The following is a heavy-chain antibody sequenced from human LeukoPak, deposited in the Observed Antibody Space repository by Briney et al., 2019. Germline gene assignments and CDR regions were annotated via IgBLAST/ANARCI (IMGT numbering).Heavy chain of an antibody. V-gene: IGHV3-66*01. CDR2: IYSGGST. CDR3: AREELVGATW. CDR1: GFTFSSYA. D-gene: IGHD1-26*01. Sequence: GGSLRLSCAASGFTFSSYAMSWVRQAPGKGLEWVSVIYSGGSTYYADSVKGRFTISRDNSKNTLYLQMNSLRAEDTAVYYCAREELVGATWWGQGTLVTVSS. J-gene: IGHJ4*02.